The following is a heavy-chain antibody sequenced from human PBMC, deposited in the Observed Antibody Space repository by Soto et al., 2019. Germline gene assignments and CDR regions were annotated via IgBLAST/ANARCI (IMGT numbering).Heavy chain of an antibody. Sequence: QVQLVQSGAEVKKPGSSVKVSCKASGGTFSSYAISWVRQAPGQGLEWMGGIIPIFGTANYAQKFQGRVTITSDESTSTAYMKLSSLRSEDTAVYYCARSDYSNYHAPFDYWGQGTLVTVSS. J-gene: IGHJ4*02. CDR3: ARSDYSNYHAPFDY. CDR2: IIPIFGTA. V-gene: IGHV1-69*01. CDR1: GGTFSSYA. D-gene: IGHD4-4*01.